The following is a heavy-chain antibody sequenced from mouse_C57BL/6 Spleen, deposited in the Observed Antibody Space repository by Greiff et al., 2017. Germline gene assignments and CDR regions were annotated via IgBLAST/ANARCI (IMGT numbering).Heavy chain of an antibody. CDR2: IYPGDGDT. CDR1: GYAFSSSW. CDR3: ARAVYYGNYVPYWYFDV. D-gene: IGHD2-1*01. Sequence: QVQLQQSGPELVKPGASVKISCKASGYAFSSSWMNWVKQRPGKGLEWIGRIYPGDGDTNYNGKFKGKATLTADKSSSTAYMQLSSLTSEDSAVYFCARAVYYGNYVPYWYFDVWGTGTTVTVSS. V-gene: IGHV1-82*01. J-gene: IGHJ1*03.